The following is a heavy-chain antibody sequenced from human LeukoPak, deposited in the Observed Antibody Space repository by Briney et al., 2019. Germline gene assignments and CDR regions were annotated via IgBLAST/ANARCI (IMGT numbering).Heavy chain of an antibody. Sequence: PGGSLRLSCVASGFTFSSCSMNWVRQAPGKGLEWISYINSSSSTIYYADSVKGRFTVSRDNAKNSLYLQMNSLRAEDTAVYYCAKDKRWELLSYYYMDVWGKGTTVTVSS. V-gene: IGHV3-48*04. CDR3: AKDKRWELLSYYYMDV. CDR1: GFTFSSCS. CDR2: INSSSSTI. D-gene: IGHD1-26*01. J-gene: IGHJ6*03.